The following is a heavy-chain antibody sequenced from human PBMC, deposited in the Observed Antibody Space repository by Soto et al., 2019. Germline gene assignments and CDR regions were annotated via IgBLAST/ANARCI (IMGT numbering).Heavy chain of an antibody. V-gene: IGHV4-34*01. Sequence: SETLSLTCAVYGGSFSGYYWSWIRQPPGKGLEWIGEINHSGSTNYNPSLKSRVTISVDTSENQFSLKLSSVTAADTAVYYCARGGCSSTSCYSRYYYYGMDVWGQGTTVTVSS. CDR3: ARGGCSSTSCYSRYYYYGMDV. D-gene: IGHD2-2*01. J-gene: IGHJ6*02. CDR1: GGSFSGYY. CDR2: INHSGST.